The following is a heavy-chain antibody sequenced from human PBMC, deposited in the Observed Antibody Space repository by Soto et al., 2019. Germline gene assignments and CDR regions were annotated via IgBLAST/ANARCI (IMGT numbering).Heavy chain of an antibody. J-gene: IGHJ4*02. V-gene: IGHV3-23*01. D-gene: IGHD3-10*01. CDR1: GFTFSSYA. Sequence: EVQLLESGGGLVQPGGSLRLSCAASGFTFSSYAMSWVRQAPGKGLEWVSGISGSGAGTYYADSVKGRFTISRDNSKXXXXXXXXXXXXXXXXXYYCAKPLPDWGQGTLVTVSS. CDR3: AKPLPD. CDR2: ISGSGAGT.